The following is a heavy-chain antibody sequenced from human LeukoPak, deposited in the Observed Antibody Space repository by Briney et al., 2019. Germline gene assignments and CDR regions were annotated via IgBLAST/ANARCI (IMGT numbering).Heavy chain of an antibody. D-gene: IGHD1-26*01. CDR1: GFTFSSYA. Sequence: GGSLRLSCAASGFTFSSYAMSWVRQAPGKGLEWVAVISYDGSNKYYADSVKGRFTISRDNSKNTLYLQMNSPRAEDTAVYYCARPGATVYYYGMDVWGQGTTVTVSS. CDR3: ARPGATVYYYGMDV. V-gene: IGHV3-30-3*01. CDR2: ISYDGSNK. J-gene: IGHJ6*02.